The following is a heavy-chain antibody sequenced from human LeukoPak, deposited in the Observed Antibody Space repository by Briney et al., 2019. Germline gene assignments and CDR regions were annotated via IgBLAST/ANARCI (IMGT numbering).Heavy chain of an antibody. D-gene: IGHD3-3*01. J-gene: IGHJ4*02. CDR3: AKKSYYDFWSGHYRPHSDS. V-gene: IGHV3-23*01. Sequence: GGSLRLSCEASGFTFSNYAMSWVRQAPGTGLEWVATISGSDDNTYYAASVKGRFTIPRDNSKKTLYLQMNGLRAEDTAVYYCAKKSYYDFWSGHYRPHSDSWGQGTLVAVSP. CDR1: GFTFSNYA. CDR2: ISGSDDNT.